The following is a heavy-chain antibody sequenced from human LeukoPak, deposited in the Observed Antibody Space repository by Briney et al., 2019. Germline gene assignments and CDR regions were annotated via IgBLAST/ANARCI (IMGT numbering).Heavy chain of an antibody. V-gene: IGHV4-31*03. J-gene: IGHJ5*02. CDR1: GGSISSGGYY. CDR2: IYYSGST. D-gene: IGHD6-13*01. CDR3: ARASRGIIAAAAAFGVWFDP. Sequence: PSQTLSLTCTVSGGSISSGGYYWSWIRQHPGKGLEWIGYIYYSGSTYYNPSLKSRVTISVDTSKNQFSLKLSSVPAADTAVYYCARASRGIIAAAAAFGVWFDPWGQGTLVTVSS.